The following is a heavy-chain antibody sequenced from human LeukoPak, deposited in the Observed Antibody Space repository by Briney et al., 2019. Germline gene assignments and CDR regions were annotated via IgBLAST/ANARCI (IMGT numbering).Heavy chain of an antibody. Sequence: PGGSLRLSCAASEFSVGSNYMTWVRQAPGKGLEWVSLIYSGGSTYYADSVKGRFTISRDNSKNTLYLQMNSLRAEDTAVYYCARSLRKNWFDPWGQGTLVTVSS. J-gene: IGHJ5*02. V-gene: IGHV3-53*01. D-gene: IGHD3-16*01. CDR1: EFSVGSNY. CDR2: IYSGGST. CDR3: ARSLRKNWFDP.